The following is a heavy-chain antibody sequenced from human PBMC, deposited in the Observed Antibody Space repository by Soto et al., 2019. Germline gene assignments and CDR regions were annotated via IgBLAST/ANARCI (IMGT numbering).Heavy chain of an antibody. V-gene: IGHV4-30-4*01. D-gene: IGHD6-13*01. J-gene: IGHJ4*02. CDR2: IYYSGST. CDR3: AATAELLYYFDY. CDR1: GGSISSGDYY. Sequence: KASETLSLTCTVSGGSISSGDYYWSWIRQPPGKGLEWIGYIYYSGSTYYNPSLKSRVTISVDTSKNQFSLKLSSVTAADTAVYYCAATAELLYYFDYWGQGTLVTVSS.